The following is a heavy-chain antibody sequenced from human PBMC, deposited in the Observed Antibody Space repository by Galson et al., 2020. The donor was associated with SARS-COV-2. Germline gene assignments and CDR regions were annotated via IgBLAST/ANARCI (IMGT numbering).Heavy chain of an antibody. Sequence: SETLLTCAVSGTSISSGSYSWNWIRQPPGKGLEWIGYISHSGGTYYNPSLKSRVTISGDRSKNQFSLRLSSVTAADTAVYYCARLHYGEYAPEAFDIWGPGTRVTVAS. CDR1: GTSISSGSYS. CDR3: ARLHYGEYAPEAFDI. D-gene: IGHD4-17*01. J-gene: IGHJ3*02. V-gene: IGHV4-30-2*01. CDR2: ISHSGGT.